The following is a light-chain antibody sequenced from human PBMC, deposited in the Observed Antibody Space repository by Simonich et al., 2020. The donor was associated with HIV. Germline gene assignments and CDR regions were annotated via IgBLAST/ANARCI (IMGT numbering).Light chain of an antibody. J-gene: IGKJ4*01. CDR3: QLYGSLALT. CDR2: GAS. Sequence: EIVLTQSPGTLSVSPGERATLSCRASQRVSSSYLAWYQQKPGQAPRLLIYGASSRATGIPDRFSGSGSGTDFTLTISRLEPEDFAVYHCQLYGSLALTFGGGTKVEIK. CDR1: QRVSSSY. V-gene: IGKV3-20*01.